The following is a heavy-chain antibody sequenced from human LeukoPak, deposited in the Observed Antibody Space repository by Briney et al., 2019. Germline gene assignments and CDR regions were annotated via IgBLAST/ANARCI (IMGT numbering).Heavy chain of an antibody. V-gene: IGHV4-39*01. Sequence: PSETLSLTCTVPGGSISSISYDWGWIRQPPGKGLELIGSIYYSGSTYYNPPLTSRVTISVDTSKNQFSLKLSSATAADTAVYYCARQGWFGELLSPLDYWGQGTLVTVSS. J-gene: IGHJ4*02. CDR1: GGSISSISYD. CDR2: IYYSGST. CDR3: ARQGWFGELLSPLDY. D-gene: IGHD3-10*01.